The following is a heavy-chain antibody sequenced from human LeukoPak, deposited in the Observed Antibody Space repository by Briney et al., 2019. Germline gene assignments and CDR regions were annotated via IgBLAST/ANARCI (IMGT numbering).Heavy chain of an antibody. D-gene: IGHD2-21*02. J-gene: IGHJ4*02. CDR2: IYYSGST. CDR1: GGSISSYY. Sequence: PSETLSLTCTVSGGSISSYYWSWIRQPPGKGLEWIGYIYYSGSTNYNPSLKSRVTVSVDTSKNQFSLKLTSVTAADTAVYYCARLPLCGTDCYNYFDYWGQETLVTVSS. V-gene: IGHV4-59*08. CDR3: ARLPLCGTDCYNYFDY.